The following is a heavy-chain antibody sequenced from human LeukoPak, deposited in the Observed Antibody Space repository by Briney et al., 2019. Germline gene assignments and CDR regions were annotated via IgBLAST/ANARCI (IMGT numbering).Heavy chain of an antibody. CDR3: TKDPGSYYYDSSGYYPGDY. J-gene: IGHJ4*02. Sequence: GGSLRLSCAASGFTFSNAWMSWVRQAPGKGLEWVGRIKSKTDGGTTDYAAPVKGRFTISRDDSKNTLYLQMNSLKTEDTAVYYCTKDPGSYYYDSSGYYPGDYWGQGTLVTVSS. CDR2: IKSKTDGGTT. CDR1: GFTFSNAW. V-gene: IGHV3-15*01. D-gene: IGHD3-22*01.